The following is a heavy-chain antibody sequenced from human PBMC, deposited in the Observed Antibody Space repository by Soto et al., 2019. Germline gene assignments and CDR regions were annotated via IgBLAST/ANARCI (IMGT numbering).Heavy chain of an antibody. Sequence: SETLSLTCTVSGGSISSSSYYWGWIRQPPGKGLEWIGSIYYSGSTYYNPSLKSRVTISVDTSKNQFSLKLSSVTAADTAVYYCARHPLTGTTYWFDPWGQGTMVTVSS. CDR2: IYYSGST. V-gene: IGHV4-39*01. CDR1: GGSISSSSYY. CDR3: ARHPLTGTTYWFDP. J-gene: IGHJ5*02. D-gene: IGHD1-7*01.